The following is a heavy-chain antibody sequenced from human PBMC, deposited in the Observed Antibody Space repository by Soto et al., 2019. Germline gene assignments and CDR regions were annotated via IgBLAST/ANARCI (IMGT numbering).Heavy chain of an antibody. D-gene: IGHD6-13*01. Sequence: PGGSLRLSCAASGFTFSSYAMSWVRQAPGKGLEWVSAISGSGVSTYYADSVKGRFTISRDNSKNTLYLQMNSLRAEDTAVYFCAKECAAGTYWYXDLWGRGTLSPSPQ. CDR3: AKECAAGTYWYXDL. CDR1: GFTFSSYA. J-gene: IGHJ2*01. V-gene: IGHV3-23*01. CDR2: ISGSGVST.